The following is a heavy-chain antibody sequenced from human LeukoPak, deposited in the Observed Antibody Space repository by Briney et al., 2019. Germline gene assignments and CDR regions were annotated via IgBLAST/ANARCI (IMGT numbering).Heavy chain of an antibody. CDR2: ISGYNGNT. V-gene: IGHV1-18*01. D-gene: IGHD2-15*01. J-gene: IGHJ4*02. CDR1: GYTFTSYG. CDR3: ARVVTQTPDY. Sequence: ASVKVSCKASGYTFTSYGIRWVRQAPGQGLEWMGWISGYNGNTNYAQKLQGRVTMTTDTSTSTAYMELRSLRSDDTTIYYCARVVTQTPDYWGQGTLVTVSS.